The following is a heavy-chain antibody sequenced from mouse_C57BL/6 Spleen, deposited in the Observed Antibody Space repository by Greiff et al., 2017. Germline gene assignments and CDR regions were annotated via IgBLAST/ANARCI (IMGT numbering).Heavy chain of an antibody. Sequence: QVQLQQSGPELVKPGASVKISCKASGYAFSSSWMNWVKQRPGKGLEWIGRIYPGDGDTNYNGKFKGKATLTADKSSSTAYMQLSSLTSEDSAVYFCAGVDDYDGYFDYWGQGTTLTVSS. D-gene: IGHD2-4*01. CDR3: AGVDDYDGYFDY. J-gene: IGHJ2*01. CDR2: IYPGDGDT. V-gene: IGHV1-82*01. CDR1: GYAFSSSW.